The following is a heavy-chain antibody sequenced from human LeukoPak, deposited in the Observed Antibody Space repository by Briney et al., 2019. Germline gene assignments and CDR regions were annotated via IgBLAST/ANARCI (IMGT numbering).Heavy chain of an antibody. CDR2: IYYSGST. V-gene: IGHV4-59*12. CDR1: GGSISSYY. J-gene: IGHJ4*02. Sequence: SETLSLTCTVSGGSISSYYWSWIRQPPGKGLEWIGYIYYSGSTNYNPSLKSRVTISVDTSKNQFSLKLSSVTAADTAVYYCARVSKYSSGWYYFDYWGQGTLVTVSS. D-gene: IGHD6-19*01. CDR3: ARVSKYSSGWYYFDY.